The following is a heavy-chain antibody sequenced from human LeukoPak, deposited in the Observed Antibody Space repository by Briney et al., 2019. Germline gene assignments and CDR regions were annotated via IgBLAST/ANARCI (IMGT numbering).Heavy chain of an antibody. D-gene: IGHD3-3*01. CDR1: GGTFSSYA. V-gene: IGHV1-2*02. CDR3: ASVYDFWEGAFDI. CDR2: INPNSGGT. Sequence: GASVKVSCKASGGTFSSYAISWVRQAPGQGLEWMGWINPNSGGTNYAQKFQGRVTLTRDTSISTAYMELSRLRSDDTAVYYCASVYDFWEGAFDIWGQGTMVTVSS. J-gene: IGHJ3*02.